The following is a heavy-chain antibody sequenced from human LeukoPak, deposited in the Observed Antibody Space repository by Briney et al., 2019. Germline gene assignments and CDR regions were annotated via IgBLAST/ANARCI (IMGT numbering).Heavy chain of an antibody. D-gene: IGHD6-13*01. Sequence: ASVKVSCKASGYTFTSYGISWVRQAPGQGLEWMGWISAYNGNTNYAQKLQGRVTMSTGTSTSTAYMELRSLRSDDTAVYYCARDFFIAAPPGYWGQGTLVTVSS. CDR2: ISAYNGNT. CDR1: GYTFTSYG. V-gene: IGHV1-18*01. CDR3: ARDFFIAAPPGY. J-gene: IGHJ4*02.